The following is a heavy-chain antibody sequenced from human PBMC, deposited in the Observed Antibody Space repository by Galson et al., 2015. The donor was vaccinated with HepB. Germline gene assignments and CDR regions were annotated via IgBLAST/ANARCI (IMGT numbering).Heavy chain of an antibody. V-gene: IGHV3-7*03. CDR3: AKGAILGVTPHYFDY. CDR2: INQDGSSK. J-gene: IGHJ4*02. Sequence: SLRLSCAASGFTFSSYWMNWVRQAPGKGLEWVAHINQDGSSKYYAASVKGRFTISRDNAKDSVYLQLDSLRAEDTAIYYCAKGAILGVTPHYFDYWGQGTLVPVSS. D-gene: IGHD2-21*02. CDR1: GFTFSSYW.